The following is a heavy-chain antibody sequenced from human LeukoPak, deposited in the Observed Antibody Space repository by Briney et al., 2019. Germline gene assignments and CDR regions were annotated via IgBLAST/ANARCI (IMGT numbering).Heavy chain of an antibody. Sequence: QPGGSLRLSCAASGFTFRSYWIHWVRQAPGKGLVWVGRIDNDGSDTIYADSERGRFTVSRDIAKNTLYLQMNSLRAEDTAVYFCARGGFSHGFDVWGQGTVVTVSS. J-gene: IGHJ3*01. V-gene: IGHV3-74*01. CDR2: IDNDGSDT. D-gene: IGHD5-12*01. CDR3: ARGGFSHGFDV. CDR1: GFTFRSYW.